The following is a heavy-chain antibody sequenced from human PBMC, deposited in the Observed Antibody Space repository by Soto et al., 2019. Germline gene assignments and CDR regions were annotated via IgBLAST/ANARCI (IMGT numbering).Heavy chain of an antibody. Sequence: QVQLVESGGGVVQPGRSLRLSCAASGFTFSSYAMHWVRQAPGKGLEWVAVISYDGSNKYYADSVKGRFTISRDNSKNTLYLQMNSLSAEDTAVYYCARVRIAARTGLDYWGQGTLVTVSS. V-gene: IGHV3-30-3*01. CDR2: ISYDGSNK. CDR3: ARVRIAARTGLDY. CDR1: GFTFSSYA. D-gene: IGHD6-6*01. J-gene: IGHJ4*02.